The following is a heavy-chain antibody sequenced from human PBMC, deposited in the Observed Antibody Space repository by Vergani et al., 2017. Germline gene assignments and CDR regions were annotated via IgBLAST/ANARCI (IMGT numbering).Heavy chain of an antibody. CDR1: GFTFSSYG. J-gene: IGHJ4*02. CDR2: IRYDGSNK. Sequence: QVQLVVSGGGVVQPGGSLRLSCAASGFTFSSYGMHWVRQAPGKGLECGAFIRYDGSNKYYADSVKGRFTISRYKSKNTLYLQMKSLRAEDTAVSYCAKYPGWGGGNPIWYCDYWGQGTLVTVSS. CDR3: AKYPGWGGGNPIWYCDY. V-gene: IGHV3-30*02. D-gene: IGHD4-23*01.